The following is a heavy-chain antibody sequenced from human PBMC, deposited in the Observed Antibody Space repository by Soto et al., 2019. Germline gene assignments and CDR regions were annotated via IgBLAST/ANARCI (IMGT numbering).Heavy chain of an antibody. Sequence: EVQLVETGVGLTQPGGSLRLSCENSGFTVNSDYMSWVRQSPGKELEWVSIIYAGGSTYYADSVRGRFTISSDNSRNTLYLQMNSLRVEDTAVYYCARSFDYGYIHHWGQGTLVTVSS. CDR3: ARSFDYGYIHH. D-gene: IGHD3-10*01. V-gene: IGHV3-53*02. CDR1: GFTVNSDY. J-gene: IGHJ4*02. CDR2: IYAGGST.